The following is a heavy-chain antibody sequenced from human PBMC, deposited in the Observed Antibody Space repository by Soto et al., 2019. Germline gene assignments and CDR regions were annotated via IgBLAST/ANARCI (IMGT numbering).Heavy chain of an antibody. CDR1: GGSISSYY. J-gene: IGHJ6*02. D-gene: IGHD2-2*01. Sequence: KPSETLSLTCTVSGGSISSYYWSWIRQPPGKGLEWIGYIYYSGSTNYNPSLKSRVTVSVDTSKNQFSLKVTSVTAADTAVYYCARLHGYCISSSCHGHYAMDVWGQGTTVTVSS. CDR2: IYYSGST. V-gene: IGHV4-59*08. CDR3: ARLHGYCISSSCHGHYAMDV.